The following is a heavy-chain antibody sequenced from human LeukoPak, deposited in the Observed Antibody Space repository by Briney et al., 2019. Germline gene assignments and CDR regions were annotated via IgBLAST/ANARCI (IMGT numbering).Heavy chain of an antibody. D-gene: IGHD6-19*01. Sequence: SQTLSLTCAISGDSVSSNSAAWNWLTQSPSIGLEWLGRTYYGSKWYNDYAVSVKSRITINPETSKNQFSPQLNSVTPEDTAPYYCAREEQWLVPGDAFDIWGQGTMVTVSS. V-gene: IGHV6-1*01. CDR1: GDSVSSNSAA. J-gene: IGHJ3*02. CDR3: AREEQWLVPGDAFDI. CDR2: TYYGSKWYN.